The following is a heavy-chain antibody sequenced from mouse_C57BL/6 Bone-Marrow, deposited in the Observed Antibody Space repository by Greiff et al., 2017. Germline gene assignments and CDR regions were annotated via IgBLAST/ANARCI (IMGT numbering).Heavy chain of an antibody. D-gene: IGHD1-1*01. CDR3: ARSGYYGSSYAMDY. J-gene: IGHJ4*01. V-gene: IGHV1-39*01. CDR1: GYSFTDYN. CDR2: INPNYGTT. Sequence: VQLQQSGPELVKPGASVKISCKASGYSFTDYNMNWVKQSNGKSLEWIGVINPNYGTTSYNQKFKGKATLTVDQSSSTAYMQLNSLTSKDSAVYYCARSGYYGSSYAMDYWGQGTSVTVSS.